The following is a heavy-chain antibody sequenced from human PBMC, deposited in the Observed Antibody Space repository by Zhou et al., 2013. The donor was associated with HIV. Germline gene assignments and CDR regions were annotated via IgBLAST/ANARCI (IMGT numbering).Heavy chain of an antibody. CDR2: ITTYNGDT. V-gene: IGHV1-18*01. CDR1: GYTFMRYG. D-gene: IGHD5-18*01. Sequence: QVQLVQSGAEVKKTGASVKVSCKASGYTFMRYGISWVRQAPGQGLEWMGWITTYNGDTNYAQKFQGSVTMTTDTSTTTVYMELSSLRSDDTAVYYCARRYGDLYHRDSYYYMDVWGKGTSVTVSS. J-gene: IGHJ6*03. CDR3: ARRYGDLYHRDSYYYMDV.